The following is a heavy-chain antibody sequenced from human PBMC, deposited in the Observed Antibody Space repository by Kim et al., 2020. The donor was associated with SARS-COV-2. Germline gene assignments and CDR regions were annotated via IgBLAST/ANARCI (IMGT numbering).Heavy chain of an antibody. Sequence: GGSLRLSCAASGFTFSSYAMSWVRQAPGKGLEWVSAISGSGGSTYYADSVKGRFTISRDKSKNTLYLKMNSLRAEDTAVYSCAKDAVFYGSGSYSPLDYWGQGTLVTVSS. J-gene: IGHJ4*02. V-gene: IGHV3-23*01. CDR1: GFTFSSYA. D-gene: IGHD3-10*01. CDR2: ISGSGGST. CDR3: AKDAVFYGSGSYSPLDY.